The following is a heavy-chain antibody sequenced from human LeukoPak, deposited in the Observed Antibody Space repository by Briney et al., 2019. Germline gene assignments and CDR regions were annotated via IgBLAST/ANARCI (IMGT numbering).Heavy chain of an antibody. V-gene: IGHV3-30-3*01. J-gene: IGHJ5*02. D-gene: IGHD6-13*01. CDR1: GFTFSSYA. CDR2: ISYDGSNK. CDR3: ARERSPVARFIAAARSPWFDP. Sequence: GGSLRLSCAASGFTFSSYAMHWVRQAPGKGLEWVAVISYDGSNKYYADSVKGRFTISRDNSKNTLYLQMNSLRAEDTAVYYCARERSPVARFIAAARSPWFDPWGQGTLVTVSS.